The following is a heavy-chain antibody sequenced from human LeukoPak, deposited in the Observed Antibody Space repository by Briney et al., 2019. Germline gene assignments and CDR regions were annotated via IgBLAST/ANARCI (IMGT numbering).Heavy chain of an antibody. CDR2: IYYSGRT. CDR3: ARHNNYDFWSGYYLDY. D-gene: IGHD3-3*01. Sequence: SETLSLTCTVSGASISSYYWSWIRQPPGKGLEWIGYIYYSGRTNYNPSLKGRVTISVDPPKNQFYLKLSSVTAADTAVYYCARHNNYDFWSGYYLDYWGQGTLVTVSS. V-gene: IGHV4-59*08. CDR1: GASISSYY. J-gene: IGHJ4*02.